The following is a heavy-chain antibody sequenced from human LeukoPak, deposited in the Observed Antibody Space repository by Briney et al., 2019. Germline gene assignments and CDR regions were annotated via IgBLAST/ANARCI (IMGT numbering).Heavy chain of an antibody. CDR2: ISGSGGSR. V-gene: IGHV3-23*01. Sequence: GGSLRLSCAASGFTFSSYAMSWVRQAPGKGLEWVSAISGSGGSRNYADSVKGRFTISRDNSKNTLYLQMNSLRAEDTAVYYCAKQFMGSGSYYRYYFDYWGQGTLVTVSS. D-gene: IGHD3-10*01. CDR1: GFTFSSYA. CDR3: AKQFMGSGSYYRYYFDY. J-gene: IGHJ4*02.